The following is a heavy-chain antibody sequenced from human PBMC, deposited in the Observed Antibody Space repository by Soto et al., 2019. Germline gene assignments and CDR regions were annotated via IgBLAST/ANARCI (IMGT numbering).Heavy chain of an antibody. Sequence: SETLSLTCAVSGGSISSGGYSWSWIRQPPGKGLEWVGYIFHSGSTYYNPSLKSRVTISVDRSTNQFSLKLSSVTAADTAVYYCARSASTVTTLDYWGQGTLVTVSS. D-gene: IGHD1-1*01. CDR1: GGSISSGGYS. J-gene: IGHJ4*02. CDR2: IFHSGST. V-gene: IGHV4-30-2*01. CDR3: ARSASTVTTLDY.